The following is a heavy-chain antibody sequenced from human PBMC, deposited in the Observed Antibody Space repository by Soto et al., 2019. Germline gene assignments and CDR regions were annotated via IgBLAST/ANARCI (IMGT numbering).Heavy chain of an antibody. CDR2: ISAYNGET. V-gene: IGHV1-18*04. CDR1: GYTFTSNS. D-gene: IGHD3-16*02. Sequence: QVQLVQSGAELKKPGASVKVSCAASGYTFTSNSITWVRQAPGLGLEWMGWISAYNGETSYAEKFQGRLTMTTDTSTSTAYMELRSLRSDDTAAYYCARVWGSYLAPSGGAGFDPWGQGTLVTVSS. CDR3: ARVWGSYLAPSGGAGFDP. J-gene: IGHJ5*02.